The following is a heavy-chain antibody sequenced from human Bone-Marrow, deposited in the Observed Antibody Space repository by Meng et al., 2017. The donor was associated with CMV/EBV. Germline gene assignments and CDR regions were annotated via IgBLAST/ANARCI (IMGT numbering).Heavy chain of an antibody. CDR3: ARARLDSSPVYFDY. J-gene: IGHJ4*02. V-gene: IGHV3-7*01. CDR1: GFTFSSYW. D-gene: IGHD6-13*01. CDR2: IKQDGSEK. Sequence: GGSLRLSCAASGFTFSSYWMSWVRQAPGKGLEWVANIKQDGSEKYYVDSVKGRFTISRDNAKNSLYLQMNSLRAEDTAVYYCARARLDSSPVYFDYWGQGTLVTVSS.